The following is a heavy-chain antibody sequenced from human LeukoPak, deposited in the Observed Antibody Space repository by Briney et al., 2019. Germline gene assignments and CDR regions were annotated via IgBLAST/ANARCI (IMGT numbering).Heavy chain of an antibody. D-gene: IGHD3-22*01. CDR2: MSGSGGST. CDR1: GFTFSTHI. J-gene: IGHJ4*02. CDR3: AKYRQAKGSSGYYGGVNFDY. V-gene: IGHV3-23*01. Sequence: GGCLRLSCAASGFTFSTHIMTWVRQAPGKGLEWVSGMSGSGGSTYYADSVKGRFTISRDNSKNMLYLQMNSLRAEDTAFYYCAKYRQAKGSSGYYGGVNFDYWGQGTLVTVSS.